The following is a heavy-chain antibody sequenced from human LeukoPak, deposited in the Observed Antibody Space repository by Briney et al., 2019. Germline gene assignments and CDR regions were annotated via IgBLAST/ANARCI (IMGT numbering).Heavy chain of an antibody. CDR1: RYTFIDYY. CDR2: INPNSGGT. CDR3: ARDLIAAAGTG. J-gene: IGHJ4*02. D-gene: IGHD6-13*01. Sequence: ASVKVSCKASRYTFIDYYIHWVRQAPGQGLEWMGWINPNSGGTSYAQKFQGRVTITADESTSTAYMELSSLRSEDTAVYYCARDLIAAAGTGWGQGTLVTVSS. V-gene: IGHV1-2*02.